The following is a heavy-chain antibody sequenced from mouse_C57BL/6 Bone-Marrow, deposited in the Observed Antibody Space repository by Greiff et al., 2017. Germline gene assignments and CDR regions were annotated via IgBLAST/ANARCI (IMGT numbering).Heavy chain of an antibody. CDR1: GYTFTEYT. D-gene: IGHD2-3*01. Sequence: VMLVESGAELVKPGASVKLSCKASGYTFTEYTIHWVKQRSGQGLEWIGWFYPGSGSIKYNEKFKDKATLTADKSSSTVYMELSRLTSEDSAVYYCARHEDDGYCVGAMDYWGQGTSVTVTS. CDR2: FYPGSGSI. J-gene: IGHJ4*01. V-gene: IGHV1-62-2*01. CDR3: ARHEDDGYCVGAMDY.